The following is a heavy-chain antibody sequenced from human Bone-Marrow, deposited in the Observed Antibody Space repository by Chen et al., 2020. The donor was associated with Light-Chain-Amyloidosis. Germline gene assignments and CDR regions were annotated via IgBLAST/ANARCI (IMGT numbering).Heavy chain of an antibody. V-gene: IGHV5-51*01. CDR1: GYTFPNYW. D-gene: IGHD5-12*01. Sequence: DVQLEQSGPEVKKPGESLKISCKGSGYTFPNYWIGWVRQMPGTGLEWMGVIYPDDSDARYSPSCEGQVTSSADKSITTAYLQWRSLKASDTAMYYCARRRDGYNFDYWGQGTLVTVSS. CDR3: ARRRDGYNFDY. J-gene: IGHJ4*02. CDR2: IYPDDSDA.